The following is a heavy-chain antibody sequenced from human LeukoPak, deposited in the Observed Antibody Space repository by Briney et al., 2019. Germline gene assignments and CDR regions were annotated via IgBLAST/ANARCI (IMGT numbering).Heavy chain of an antibody. D-gene: IGHD2-15*01. CDR2: IYYTGST. J-gene: IGHJ5*02. Sequence: SETLSLTCTVSGGSISSSSYYWGWIRQPPGKGLEWIGCIYYTGSTYYNPSLKSRVTISVDTSKNQFSLKLSSVTAADTAVYYCARIMRWFVTATGGVQSWLDPWGQGTLVTVSS. V-gene: IGHV4-39*01. CDR3: ARIMRWFVTATGGVQSWLDP. CDR1: GGSISSSSYY.